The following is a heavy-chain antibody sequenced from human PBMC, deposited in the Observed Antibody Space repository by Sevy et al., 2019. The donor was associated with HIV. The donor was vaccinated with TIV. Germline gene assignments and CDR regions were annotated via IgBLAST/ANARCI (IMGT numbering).Heavy chain of an antibody. CDR2: INHSGST. Sequence: SETLSLTCAVYGGSFSGYYWSWIRQPPGKGLEWIGEINHSGSTNYNPSLKSRVTISVDTSKNQFSLKLSSVTAADTAVYYCARDGGKGLHPPSDPWGQGTLVTVSS. CDR1: GGSFSGYY. V-gene: IGHV4-34*01. J-gene: IGHJ5*02. D-gene: IGHD3-16*01. CDR3: ARDGGKGLHPPSDP.